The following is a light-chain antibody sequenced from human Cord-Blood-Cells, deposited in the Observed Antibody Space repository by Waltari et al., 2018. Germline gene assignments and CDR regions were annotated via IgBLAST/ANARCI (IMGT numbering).Light chain of an antibody. CDR1: QSVSRK. V-gene: IGKV3-15*01. J-gene: IGKJ1*01. CDR3: QQYNIWPPWT. CDR2: GAY. Sequence: EIVTTQSPATLPVSPGERATLSCRASQSVSRKLAWYQQKPGQAHRLLIYGAYTRATGIPARVSGSGSGTEFTLTISSLQSEGFAVYFCQQYNIWPPWTFGQGTKVEIK.